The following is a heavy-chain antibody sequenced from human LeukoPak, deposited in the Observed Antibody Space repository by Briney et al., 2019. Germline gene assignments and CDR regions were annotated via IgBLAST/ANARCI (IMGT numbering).Heavy chain of an antibody. J-gene: IGHJ4*02. Sequence: SETLSLTCTVSGGSISSSSDYWGWIRQPPGKGLEWIGSIYYSGSTYYNPSLKSRVTISVDTSKNQFSLKLSSVTAADTAVYYCGRQEGLRPDYWGQGTLVAVSS. CDR1: GGSISSSSDY. CDR3: GRQEGLRPDY. CDR2: IYYSGST. D-gene: IGHD4-17*01. V-gene: IGHV4-39*01.